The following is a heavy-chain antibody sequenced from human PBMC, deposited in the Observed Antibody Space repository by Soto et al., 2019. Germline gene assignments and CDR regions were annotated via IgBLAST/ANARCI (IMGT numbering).Heavy chain of an antibody. CDR1: GGTFSSYP. J-gene: IGHJ6*02. CDR3: ARQYHLTSYYGLDV. D-gene: IGHD2-2*01. Sequence: VKVSCKASGGTFSSYPISWVRQAPGQGLEWMGGIIPLFGTPNYAQKFQGRVTITADESTTTAYMELSSLRSEDTAMYYCARQYHLTSYYGLDVWGQGTTVTVSS. V-gene: IGHV1-69*13. CDR2: IIPLFGTP.